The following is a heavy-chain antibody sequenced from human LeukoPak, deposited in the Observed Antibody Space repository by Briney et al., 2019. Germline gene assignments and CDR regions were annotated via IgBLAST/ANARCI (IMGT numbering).Heavy chain of an antibody. CDR3: ARRLGGIVVVVAAASDY. CDR1: GGPIMTTNW. D-gene: IGHD2-15*01. J-gene: IGHJ4*02. V-gene: IGHV4-4*02. CDR2: VHLSGAT. Sequence: SGTLSLTCDVSGGPIMTTNWWSWVRQPPNKGLEWIGEVHLSGATNYNPSLESRVTMSIDTSKNHLSLELTSVTAADTAVYYCARRLGGIVVVVAAASDYWGQGTLVTVSS.